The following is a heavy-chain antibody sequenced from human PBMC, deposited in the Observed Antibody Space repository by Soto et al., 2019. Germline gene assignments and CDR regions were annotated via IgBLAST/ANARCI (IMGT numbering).Heavy chain of an antibody. CDR1: GFTFSSYE. D-gene: IGHD3-9*01. CDR2: ISGSGGST. J-gene: IGHJ6*02. CDR3: AKNFEDYYYYAMDV. Sequence: GGSLRLSCAASGFTFSSYEMNWVRQAPGKGLEWVSAISGSGGSTYYADSVKGRFTISRDNSKNTLYLQMNSLRAEDTAVYYCAKNFEDYYYYAMDVWGQGTTVTVSS. V-gene: IGHV3-23*01.